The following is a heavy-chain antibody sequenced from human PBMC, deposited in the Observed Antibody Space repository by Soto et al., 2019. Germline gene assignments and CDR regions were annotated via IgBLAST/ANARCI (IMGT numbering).Heavy chain of an antibody. Sequence: QVQLVQSGVEVRKPGASVKVSCKASGYPSTNSYMHWVRQAPGQGLEWMGWIHPNTGGTNYAQKFQGRVTMTRDTSVSTVYMELNRLTSDDTAIYFCASDFRTRGWFRQAGNFAMDVWGQGTTVTVS. J-gene: IGHJ6*02. CDR3: ASDFRTRGWFRQAGNFAMDV. CDR1: GYPSTNSY. D-gene: IGHD6-19*01. V-gene: IGHV1-2*02. CDR2: IHPNTGGT.